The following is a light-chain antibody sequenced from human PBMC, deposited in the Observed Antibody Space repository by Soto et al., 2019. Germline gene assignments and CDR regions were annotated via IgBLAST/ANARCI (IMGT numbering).Light chain of an antibody. J-gene: IGKJ3*01. V-gene: IGKV3-11*01. CDR2: DAS. Sequence: EIVLTQSPATLSLSPGERATLSRRASQSVSSYLAWYQQKPGQAPRLLIYDASNRATGIPARFSGSGSGTDFTLTISSLEPEDVAVYYCQQRSNWPRAFGPGTKVDIK. CDR1: QSVSSY. CDR3: QQRSNWPRA.